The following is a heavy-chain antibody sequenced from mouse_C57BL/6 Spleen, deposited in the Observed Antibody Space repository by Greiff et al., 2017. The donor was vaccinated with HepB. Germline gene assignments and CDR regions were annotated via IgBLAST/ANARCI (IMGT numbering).Heavy chain of an antibody. CDR2: ISGGGGNT. CDR3: ARHEVYYDYDGAYYYAMDY. CDR1: GFTFSSYT. V-gene: IGHV5-9*01. D-gene: IGHD2-4*01. J-gene: IGHJ4*01. Sequence: EVMLVESGGGLVKPGGSLKLSCAASGFTFSSYTMSWVRQTPAKRLEWVATISGGGGNTYYPDSVKGRFTISRDNAKNTLYLQLSSLRSEDTALYYCARHEVYYDYDGAYYYAMDYWGQGTSVTVSS.